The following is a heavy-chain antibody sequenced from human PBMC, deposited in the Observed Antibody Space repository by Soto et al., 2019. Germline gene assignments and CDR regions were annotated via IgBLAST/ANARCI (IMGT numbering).Heavy chain of an antibody. CDR2: IIPILGIA. CDR1: GGTFSSYT. Sequence: QVQLVQSGAEVKKPGSSVKVSCKASGGTFSSYTISWVRQAPGQGLEWMGRIIPILGIANYAQKFQGRVTITADKSTSTADMELSSLRSEDTAVYYCALTYLTPHYYMDVWGNGTTVTVSS. CDR3: ALTYLTPHYYMDV. J-gene: IGHJ6*03. D-gene: IGHD2-2*01. V-gene: IGHV1-69*02.